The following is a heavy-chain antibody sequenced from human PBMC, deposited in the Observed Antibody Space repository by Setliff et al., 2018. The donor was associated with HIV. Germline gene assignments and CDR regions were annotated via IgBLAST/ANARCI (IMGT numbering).Heavy chain of an antibody. CDR1: GGSFSGYY. D-gene: IGHD6-19*01. CDR2: IIHSGST. CDR3: ARRSGWSEDY. V-gene: IGHV4-34*12. Sequence: PSETLSLTCAVYGGSFSGYYWSWTRQPPGKGLEWIGEIIHSGSTNYNPSLKSRVTISVDTSKNQFSLKLSSVTAADTAVYYCARRSGWSEDYWGQGTLVTVSS. J-gene: IGHJ4*02.